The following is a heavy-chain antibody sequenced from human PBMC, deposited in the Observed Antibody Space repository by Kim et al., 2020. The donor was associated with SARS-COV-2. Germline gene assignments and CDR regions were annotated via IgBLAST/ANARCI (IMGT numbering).Heavy chain of an antibody. D-gene: IGHD3-10*01. CDR1: GFTVSSNY. J-gene: IGHJ4*01. V-gene: IGHV3-53*01. CDR2: IYSGGST. Sequence: GGSLRLSCAASGFTVSSNYMSWVRQAPGKGLEWVSVIYSGGSTYYADSVKGRFTISRANSKNTLHLQMNSLRAEDTAVYYCARDSINMVRGVIIPHYFD. CDR3: ARDSINMVRGVIIPHYFD.